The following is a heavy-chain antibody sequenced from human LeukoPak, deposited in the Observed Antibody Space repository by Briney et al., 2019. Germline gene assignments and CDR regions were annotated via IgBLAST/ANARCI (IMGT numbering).Heavy chain of an antibody. CDR3: AREVTGGAAGTRPILDY. CDR1: GGSIGSYY. J-gene: IGHJ4*02. CDR2: IYYSGST. Sequence: KPSETLSLTCTVSGGSIGSYYWSWIRQPPGKGLEWIGYIYYSGSTYYNPSLKSRVTISVDTSKNQFSLKLSSVTAADTAVYYCAREVTGGAAGTRPILDYWGQGTLVTVSS. V-gene: IGHV4-30-4*08. D-gene: IGHD6-13*01.